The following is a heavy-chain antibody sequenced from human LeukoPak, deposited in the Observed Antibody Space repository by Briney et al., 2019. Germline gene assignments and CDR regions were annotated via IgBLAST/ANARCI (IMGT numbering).Heavy chain of an antibody. J-gene: IGHJ5*02. CDR2: IYAGDSQT. CDR3: AGHTAFSDISSRFDP. CDR1: GYSFTDYW. V-gene: IGHV5-51*01. Sequence: GESLKISCKGSGYSFTDYWIAWVRQMPGKGLEWVGIIYAGDSQTRYSPFFQGQVTISADKSINTAYLQWSSLKASDTAMYYCAGHTAFSDISSRFDPWGQGTLVTVSS. D-gene: IGHD3-9*01.